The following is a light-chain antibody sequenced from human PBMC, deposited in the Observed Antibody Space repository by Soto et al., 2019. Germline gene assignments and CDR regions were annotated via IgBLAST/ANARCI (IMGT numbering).Light chain of an antibody. V-gene: IGKV3-20*01. Sequence: EIVLTQSPGTLSLSPGERATLSCRASQSVTSNFLAWYQQKPGQAPRLLIYGASTRAAGVPDRFSGSGSGTDFTLTITRLEPEDFEVYYCQQYGRSPLMYTFGQGTKLEVK. CDR1: QSVTSNF. CDR3: QQYGRSPLMYT. J-gene: IGKJ2*01. CDR2: GAS.